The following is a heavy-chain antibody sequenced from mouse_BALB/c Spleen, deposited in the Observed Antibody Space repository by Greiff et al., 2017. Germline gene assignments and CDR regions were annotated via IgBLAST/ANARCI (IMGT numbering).Heavy chain of an antibody. V-gene: IGHV3-6*02. Sequence: ESGPGLVKPSQSLSLSCSVTGYSITSGYYWNWIRQFPGNKLEWMGYISYDGSNNYNPSLKNRISITRDTSKNQFFLKLNSVTTEDTATYYCARGLSTMITTRAMDYWGQGTSVTVSS. J-gene: IGHJ4*01. CDR2: ISYDGSN. CDR1: GYSITSGYY. CDR3: ARGLSTMITTRAMDY. D-gene: IGHD2-4*01.